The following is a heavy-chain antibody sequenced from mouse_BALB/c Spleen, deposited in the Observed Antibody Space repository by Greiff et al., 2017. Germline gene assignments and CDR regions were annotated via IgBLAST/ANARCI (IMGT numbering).Heavy chain of an antibody. Sequence: QVHVKQSGAELARPGASVKMSCKASGYTFTSYTMHWVNQRPGQGLEWIGYINPSSGYTNYNQKFKDKATLTADKSSSTAYMQLSSLTSEDSAVYYCARSAWDYYAMDYWGQGTSVTVSS. CDR3: ARSAWDYYAMDY. CDR2: INPSSGYT. V-gene: IGHV1-4*01. D-gene: IGHD4-1*01. CDR1: GYTFTSYT. J-gene: IGHJ4*01.